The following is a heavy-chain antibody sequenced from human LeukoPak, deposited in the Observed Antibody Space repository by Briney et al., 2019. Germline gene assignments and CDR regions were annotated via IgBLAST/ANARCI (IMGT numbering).Heavy chain of an antibody. J-gene: IGHJ6*02. V-gene: IGHV4-61*08. CDR1: GGSIRSVGYQ. CDR3: ARQPSAGGIYYYYYGMDV. Sequence: SETLSLTCKVSGGSIRSVGYQWSWIRQAPGKGLEWIGYISHRGSPLYNPSLKSRVTISVDTSKNQFSLKLSSVTAADTAVYYCARQPSAGGIYYYYYGMDVWGQGTTVTVSS. D-gene: IGHD2-15*01. CDR2: ISHRGSP.